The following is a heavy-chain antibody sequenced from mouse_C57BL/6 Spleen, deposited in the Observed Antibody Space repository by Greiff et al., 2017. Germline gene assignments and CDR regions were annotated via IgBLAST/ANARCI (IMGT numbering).Heavy chain of an antibody. CDR2: IDPSDSYT. CDR3: ARSPSYYGSSYGWFAY. V-gene: IGHV1-69*01. Sequence: QVQLQQPGAELVMPGASVKLSCKASGYTFTSYWMHWVKQRPGQGLEWIGEIDPSDSYTTYNQKFKGKSTLTVDKSSSTAYMQLSSLTSEDSAVYYCARSPSYYGSSYGWFAYWGQGTLVTVSA. CDR1: GYTFTSYW. J-gene: IGHJ3*01. D-gene: IGHD1-1*01.